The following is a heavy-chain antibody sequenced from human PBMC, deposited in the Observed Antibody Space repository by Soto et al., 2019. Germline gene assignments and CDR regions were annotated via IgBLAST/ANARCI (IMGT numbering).Heavy chain of an antibody. D-gene: IGHD6-19*01. V-gene: IGHV3-11*01. CDR1: SFTVSDHY. CDR3: ARAPRSSSGWFVDY. CDR2: ISRSGNTI. Sequence: GGSLRLSCAASSFTVSDHYMNWIRQAPGKGLEWVSYISRSGNTIYYADSVKGRFTISRDNAKNSLYLQMNSLRVDDTAVYYCARAPRSSSGWFVDYWGQGTLVTVSS. J-gene: IGHJ4*02.